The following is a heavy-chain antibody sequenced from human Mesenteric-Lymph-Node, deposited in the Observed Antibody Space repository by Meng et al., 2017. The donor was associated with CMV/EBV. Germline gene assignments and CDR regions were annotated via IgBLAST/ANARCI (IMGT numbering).Heavy chain of an antibody. Sequence: CKGSGYSFPGYWIGWVRQMPGKGLEWMGIIYPGDSDTRYSPSFQGQVTISADKSISTAYLQWSSLKASDTAMYYCARRDSSGWSIDYWGQGTLVTVSS. CDR1: GYSFPGYW. J-gene: IGHJ4*02. V-gene: IGHV5-51*01. CDR3: ARRDSSGWSIDY. D-gene: IGHD6-19*01. CDR2: IYPGDSDT.